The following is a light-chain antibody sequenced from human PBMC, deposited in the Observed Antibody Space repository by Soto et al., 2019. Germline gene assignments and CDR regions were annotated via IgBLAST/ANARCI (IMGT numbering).Light chain of an antibody. Sequence: ELMLTKSPGTLSLSHKERAPLSCRASQTVRNNYLAWYQQKPGQAPRLLIYDASSRATGIPDRFSGGGSGTDFTLTISRLEPEDFAVYYCQQFSRYPLTFGGGTKVDIK. CDR3: QQFSRYPLT. J-gene: IGKJ4*01. CDR2: DAS. CDR1: QTVRNNY. V-gene: IGKV3-20*01.